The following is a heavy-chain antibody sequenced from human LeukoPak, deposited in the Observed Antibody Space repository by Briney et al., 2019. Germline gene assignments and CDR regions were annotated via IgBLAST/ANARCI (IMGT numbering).Heavy chain of an antibody. CDR1: GGSISSYY. Sequence: SETLSLTCTVSGGSISSYYWSWIRQPPGKGLEWIGYIYYSGSTNYNPFLKSRVTISVDTSKNQFSLKLSSVTAADTAVYYCAREHPGELPDYWGQGTLVTVSS. V-gene: IGHV4-59*01. J-gene: IGHJ4*02. CDR3: AREHPGELPDY. D-gene: IGHD1-26*01. CDR2: IYYSGST.